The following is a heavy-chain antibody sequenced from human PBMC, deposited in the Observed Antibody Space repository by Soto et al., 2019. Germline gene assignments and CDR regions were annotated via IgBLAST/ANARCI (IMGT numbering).Heavy chain of an antibody. CDR3: ARGQPLVGNWLGA. J-gene: IGHJ5*02. CDR2: ISSTGTTP. Sequence: GVSLRLPGAASAFAFSDSDVAWIRQALGKGLEEIATISSTGTTPYYADSVKGRLTISRDNAQTSLYLEMNNLRGEHTAVYYCARGQPLVGNWLGAWGQGILVTVXS. V-gene: IGHV3-11*01. D-gene: IGHD6-6*01. CDR1: AFAFSDSD.